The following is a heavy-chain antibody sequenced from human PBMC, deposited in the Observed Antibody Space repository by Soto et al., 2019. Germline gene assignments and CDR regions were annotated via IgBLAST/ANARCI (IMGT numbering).Heavy chain of an antibody. CDR3: ARHEVDIVATATFDY. Sequence: SETLSLTCTVSGGSISSSSYYWGWIRQPPGKGLEWIGSIYYSGSTYYNPSLKSRVTISVDTSKNQFSLKLSSVTAADTAVYYCARHEVDIVATATFDYWGQGTLVTVSS. CDR2: IYYSGST. J-gene: IGHJ4*02. V-gene: IGHV4-39*01. D-gene: IGHD5-12*01. CDR1: GGSISSSSYY.